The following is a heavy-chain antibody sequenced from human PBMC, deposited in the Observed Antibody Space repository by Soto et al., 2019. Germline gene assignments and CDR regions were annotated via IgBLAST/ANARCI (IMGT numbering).Heavy chain of an antibody. CDR3: AREYSAAMENYYYYYGMDV. D-gene: IGHD2-2*01. CDR1: GGTFSSYT. CDR2: IIPILGKA. J-gene: IGHJ6*02. Sequence: SVKVSCKASGGTFSSYTISWVRQAPGQGLEWMGRIIPILGKANYAQKLQGRVTMTADKSTSTAYMELSSLRSDDTAVYYCAREYSAAMENYYYYYGMDVWGQGTTVTVSS. V-gene: IGHV1-69*08.